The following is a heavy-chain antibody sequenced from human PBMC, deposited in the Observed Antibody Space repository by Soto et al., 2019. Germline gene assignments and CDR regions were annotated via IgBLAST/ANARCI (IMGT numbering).Heavy chain of an antibody. CDR1: GFTFSSYA. CDR2: ISASGGAT. Sequence: GSVRRSCVASGFTFSSYAMSWVRQAAGKGLEWFAAISASGGATLRADSVKGRFTISRDNPKNTLHLQMNSLRAEDKAVYYSAKDVEGGSQYRGEFDYWGKGTKVTVSS. D-gene: IGHD1-26*01. CDR3: AKDVEGGSQYRGEFDY. J-gene: IGHJ4*02. V-gene: IGHV3-23*01.